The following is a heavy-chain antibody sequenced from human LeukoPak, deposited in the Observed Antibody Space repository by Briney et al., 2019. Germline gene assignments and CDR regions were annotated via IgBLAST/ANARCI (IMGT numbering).Heavy chain of an antibody. J-gene: IGHJ4*02. V-gene: IGHV3-23*01. CDR2: ISGSGDST. D-gene: IGHD3-10*01. CDR1: GFTFSNYG. Sequence: GGSLRLSCTASGFTFSNYGMSWVRQAPGKGLEWVSGISGSGDSTYYADSVKGRFTISRDNSKNSLYLQMNSLRAEDTAIYYCAKSKPYYYGSGSYYKNPFDYWGQGTLVTVSS. CDR3: AKSKPYYYGSGSYYKNPFDY.